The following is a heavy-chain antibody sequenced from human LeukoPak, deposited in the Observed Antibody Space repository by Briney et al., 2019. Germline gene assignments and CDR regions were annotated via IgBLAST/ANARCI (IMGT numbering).Heavy chain of an antibody. V-gene: IGHV1-2*02. CDR1: GYTFTGYY. CDR2: INPNSGGT. D-gene: IGHD6-19*01. J-gene: IGHJ4*02. Sequence: GASVKVSCKASGYTFTGYYMHWVRQAPGQGLEWMGWINPNSGGTNYAQKFQGRVTMTRDTSISTAYMELSRLRSDDTAVYYCARESPPGIAVAGDFDYWGQGTLVTDSS. CDR3: ARESPPGIAVAGDFDY.